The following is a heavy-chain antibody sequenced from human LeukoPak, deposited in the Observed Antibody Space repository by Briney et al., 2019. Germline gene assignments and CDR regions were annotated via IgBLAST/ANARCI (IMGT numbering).Heavy chain of an antibody. J-gene: IGHJ6*03. CDR1: GYTFTSYA. V-gene: IGHV7-4-1*02. CDR2: INTNTGNP. D-gene: IGHD6-6*01. Sequence: GASVKVSCKASGYTFTSYAMNWVRQAPGQGLEWMGWINTNTGNPTYAQGFTGRFVFSLDTSVSTAYLQISSLKAEDTAVYYCARDSSSYYYYYYMDVWGKGTTVTVSS. CDR3: ARDSSSYYYYYYMDV.